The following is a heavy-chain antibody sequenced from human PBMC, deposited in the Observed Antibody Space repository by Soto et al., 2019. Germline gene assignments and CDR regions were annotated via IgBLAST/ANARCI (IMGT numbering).Heavy chain of an antibody. J-gene: IGHJ5*02. CDR2: ISGSGGRT. Sequence: EGQLLESGGGLVQPGGSLRLSCAASGFTFTTYAMAWVRQAPGKGLEWVSYISGSGGRTNYADSVKGRFTISRDNSKXXXXXXXXXLRPADTAVYYCTKDLKSGSAATLFDPWGQGTLVTVSS. D-gene: IGHD2-15*01. CDR1: GFTFTTYA. V-gene: IGHV3-23*01. CDR3: TKDLKSGSAATLFDP.